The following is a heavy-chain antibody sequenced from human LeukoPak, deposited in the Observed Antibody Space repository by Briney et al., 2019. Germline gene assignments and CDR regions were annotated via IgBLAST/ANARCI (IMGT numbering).Heavy chain of an antibody. J-gene: IGHJ4*02. CDR2: IIPIFGTA. Sequence: SVKVSCKASGYTFTSYGISWVRQAPGQGLEWMGGIIPIFGTANYAQKFQGRVTITADKSTSTAYMELSSLRSEDTAVYYCAATPTLRYFDWLYFDYWGQGTLVTVSS. CDR1: GYTFTSYG. CDR3: AATPTLRYFDWLYFDY. D-gene: IGHD3-9*01. V-gene: IGHV1-69*06.